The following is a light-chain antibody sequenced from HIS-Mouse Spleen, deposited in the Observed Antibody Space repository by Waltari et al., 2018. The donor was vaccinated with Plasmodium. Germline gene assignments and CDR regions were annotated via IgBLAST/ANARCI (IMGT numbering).Light chain of an antibody. CDR1: ALPKKY. J-gene: IGLJ3*02. V-gene: IGLV3-10*01. CDR3: YSTDSSGNHRV. Sequence: SYELTQPPSVSVSPGQTARITCSGDALPKKYAYWYQQKSGQAPGLVIYEDSKRPSGIPERFSGSSSGTMATLTISGAQVEDEADYCCYSTDSSGNHRVFGGGTKLTVL. CDR2: EDS.